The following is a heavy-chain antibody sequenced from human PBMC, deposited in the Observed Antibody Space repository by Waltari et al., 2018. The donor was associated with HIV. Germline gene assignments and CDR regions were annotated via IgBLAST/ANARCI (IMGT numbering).Heavy chain of an antibody. V-gene: IGHV1-18*01. Sequence: QVHLVQSGAEMKKPGASVKVSCKASGYTFLSYGISWVRQAPGHGLEWMGWISTHNANTNYAQSLQGRVTMTTDTSTTTAYMELRSLTSDDTAVYYCARDGLRYSGTFYSDYWGQGTLVTVSS. CDR2: ISTHNANT. CDR1: GYTFLSYG. J-gene: IGHJ4*02. CDR3: ARDGLRYSGTFYSDY. D-gene: IGHD1-26*01.